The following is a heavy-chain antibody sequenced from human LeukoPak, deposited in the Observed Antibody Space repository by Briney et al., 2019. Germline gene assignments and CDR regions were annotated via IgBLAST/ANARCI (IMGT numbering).Heavy chain of an antibody. CDR1: GGSINSTSY. J-gene: IGHJ4*02. V-gene: IGHV4-39*01. CDR2: IYYSGST. CDR3: ARLLWNGEDY. Sequence: SETLSLTCTVSGGSINSTSYWGWIRQPPGGGVEGIGSIYYSGSTFYNPSLQSRVTISVDTSKSQFSLRLTSVTASDTAVYFCARLLWNGEDYWGQGTLVTVSS. D-gene: IGHD3-3*01.